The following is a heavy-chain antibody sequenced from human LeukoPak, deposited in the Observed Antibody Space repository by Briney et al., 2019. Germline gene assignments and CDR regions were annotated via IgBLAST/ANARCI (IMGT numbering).Heavy chain of an antibody. CDR1: GFTSNADY. CDR3: RISVNTVIMSTYYFDS. J-gene: IGHJ4*02. D-gene: IGHD3-16*01. V-gene: IGHV3-11*04. Sequence: PEGSLRLSCAASGFTSNADYMGWTRQAPGQGLQWISYISSSGLSAYYADSVKGRFIISRDNAKSSLYLYMNILRAEDTAVYYCRISVNTVIMSTYYFDSWGQGTLATVSS. CDR2: ISSSGLSA.